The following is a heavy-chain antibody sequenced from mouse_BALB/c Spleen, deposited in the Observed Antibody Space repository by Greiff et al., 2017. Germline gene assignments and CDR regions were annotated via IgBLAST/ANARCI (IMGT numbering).Heavy chain of an antibody. CDR1: GYTFTSYW. Sequence: QVQLQQPGAELVKPGAPVKLSCKASGYTFTSYWMNWVKQRPGRGLEWIGRIDPSDSETHYNQKFKDKATLTVDKSSSTAYIQLSSLTSEDSAVYYCARDEDYAMDYWGQGTSVTVSS. CDR3: ARDEDYAMDY. CDR2: IDPSDSET. J-gene: IGHJ4*01. V-gene: IGHV1-69*02.